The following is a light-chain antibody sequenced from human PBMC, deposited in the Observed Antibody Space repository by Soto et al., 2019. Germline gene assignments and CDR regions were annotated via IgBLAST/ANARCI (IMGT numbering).Light chain of an antibody. Sequence: QSVLTQPPSASGTPGQRITLFCSGSSSNIGTNYVYWYQQFPGTAPKLLIYSSDQRPSGVPDRFSGSKSGTSASLAISGLRSEDEADYYCAAWDDSLSGYVFGTGTKVTVL. J-gene: IGLJ1*01. V-gene: IGLV1-47*02. CDR3: AAWDDSLSGYV. CDR2: SSD. CDR1: SSNIGTNY.